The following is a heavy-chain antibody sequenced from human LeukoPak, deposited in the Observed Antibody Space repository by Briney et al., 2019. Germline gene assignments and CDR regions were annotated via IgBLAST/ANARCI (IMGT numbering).Heavy chain of an antibody. D-gene: IGHD2-8*01. CDR1: GYTFTSYG. CDR3: ARWVGMVYAIDY. CDR2: ISAYNGNT. V-gene: IGHV1-18*01. Sequence: VASVKVSCKASGYTFTSYGISWVRQAPGQGLEWMGWISAYNGNTNYAQKLQGRVTMTTDTSTSTAYIELRSLRSDDTAVYYCARWVGMVYAIDYWGQGTLVTVSS. J-gene: IGHJ4*02.